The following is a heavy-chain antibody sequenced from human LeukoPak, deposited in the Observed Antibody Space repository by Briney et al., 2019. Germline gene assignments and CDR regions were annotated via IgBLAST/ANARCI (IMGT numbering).Heavy chain of an antibody. Sequence: PGGSLRLSCAASGFPFSSYAMSWVRQAPGQGQEWVSAISHNGGTTYYANSVQGRFTISRDNSKNTLYSQMHSLIPEDTALYYCAKSQLRYCSVGSCFDAFDLWGQGKMVPLS. CDR2: ISHNGGTT. CDR1: GFPFSSYA. V-gene: IGHV3-23*01. CDR3: AKSQLRYCSVGSCFDAFDL. D-gene: IGHD2-15*01. J-gene: IGHJ3*01.